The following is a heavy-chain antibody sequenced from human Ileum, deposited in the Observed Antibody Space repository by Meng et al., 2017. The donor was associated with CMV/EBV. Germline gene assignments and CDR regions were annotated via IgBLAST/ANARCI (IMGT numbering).Heavy chain of an antibody. J-gene: IGHJ4*02. CDR1: GFTFSSDW. D-gene: IGHD6-19*01. CDR3: TRGSSGWFGIDY. CDR2: INTDGSIT. V-gene: IGHV3-74*01. Sequence: EVELVGCGGGVVQPGGSRSLSCAVPGFTFSSDWMHWVRQVPVKGLVWVSRINTDGSITNYADSVRGRFTISRGNAKNTLYVQMNSLRDEDTAVYYGTRGSSGWFGIDYWGQGTLVTVSS.